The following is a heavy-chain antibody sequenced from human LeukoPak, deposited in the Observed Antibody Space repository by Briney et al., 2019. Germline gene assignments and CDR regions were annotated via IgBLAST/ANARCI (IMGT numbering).Heavy chain of an antibody. D-gene: IGHD3-10*01. V-gene: IGHV4-34*01. J-gene: IGHJ4*02. Sequence: SETLSLTCAVYGGSFSGYYWSWIRQPPGKGLEWIGEINHSGSTNYNPSLKSRVTISVDTSKNQFSLKLSSVTAADTAVYYCASDRIWFGESTNEYWGQGTLVTVSS. CDR3: ASDRIWFGESTNEY. CDR2: INHSGST. CDR1: GGSFSGYY.